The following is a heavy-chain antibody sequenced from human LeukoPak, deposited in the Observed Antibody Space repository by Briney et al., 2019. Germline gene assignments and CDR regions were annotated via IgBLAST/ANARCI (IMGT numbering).Heavy chain of an antibody. J-gene: IGHJ4*02. CDR2: IWSDGTNA. Sequence: PGGSLRLSCAAPGFTFSNYGMHWVRQAPGKGLEWVAFIWSDGTNAHYVDSVKGRFIISRDNSENTHYLQMTILRAEDTAVYTCAREGGSGSYSGNFDYWGQGALVTVSS. V-gene: IGHV3-33*01. CDR3: AREGGSGSYSGNFDY. D-gene: IGHD1-26*01. CDR1: GFTFSNYG.